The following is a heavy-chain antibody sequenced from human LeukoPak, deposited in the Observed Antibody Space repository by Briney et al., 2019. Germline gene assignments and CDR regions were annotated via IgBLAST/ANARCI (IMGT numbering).Heavy chain of an antibody. CDR2: IYYSGST. D-gene: IGHD6-19*01. V-gene: IGHV4-59*12. Sequence: SGTLSLTCTVSGGSISSYYWSWIRQPPGKGLEWIGYIYYSGSTNYNPSLKSRVTISVDTSKNQFSLKLSSVTAADTAVYYCARGYRRGIAVAGTTLEEFDYWGQGTLVTVSS. CDR1: GGSISSYY. J-gene: IGHJ4*02. CDR3: ARGYRRGIAVAGTTLEEFDY.